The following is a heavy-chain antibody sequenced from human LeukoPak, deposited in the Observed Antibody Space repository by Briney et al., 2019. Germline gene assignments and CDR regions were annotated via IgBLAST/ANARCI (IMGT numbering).Heavy chain of an antibody. CDR1: GGSISSYY. V-gene: IGHV4-59*01. CDR2: IYYSGST. J-gene: IGHJ6*02. CDR3: ARDPSSSWYGYYYGMDV. D-gene: IGHD6-13*01. Sequence: PSETLSLTCTVSGGSISSYYWSWIRQPPGKGLEWTGYIYYSGSTNYNPSLKNRVTISVDTSKNQFSLKLSSVTAADTAVYYCARDPSSSWYGYYYGMDVWGQGTTVTVSS.